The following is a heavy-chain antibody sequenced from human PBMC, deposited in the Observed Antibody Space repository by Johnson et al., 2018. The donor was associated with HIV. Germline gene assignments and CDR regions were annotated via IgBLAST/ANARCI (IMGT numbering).Heavy chain of an antibody. J-gene: IGHJ3*02. V-gene: IGHV3-20*04. CDR2: INWNGGRQ. CDR1: GFTFDDYG. Sequence: VQLVESGGGLVQPGRSLRLSCAAAGFTFDDYGMSWVRQAPGKGLEWVSGINWNGGRQGYVDFVKGRFTIYRDNAKNSLYLQMHSLRVEDTAVYYCARVKIAFDIWGQGTMVTVSS. CDR3: ARVKIAFDI.